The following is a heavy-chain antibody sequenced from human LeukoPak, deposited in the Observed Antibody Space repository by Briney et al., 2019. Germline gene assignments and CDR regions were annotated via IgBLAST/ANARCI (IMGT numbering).Heavy chain of an antibody. J-gene: IGHJ4*02. Sequence: SQTLSLTCAISGDSVSSNSAAWNWIRQSPSRGLEWLGRTYHRSKWFNDYAVSVKSRITVNPDTSKNQFSLHLNSVAPEDTAVYYCARAAGESGSPSPFDYWGQGTLVTVSS. CDR3: ARAAGESGSPSPFDY. D-gene: IGHD6-13*01. CDR1: GDSVSSNSAA. CDR2: TYHRSKWFN. V-gene: IGHV6-1*01.